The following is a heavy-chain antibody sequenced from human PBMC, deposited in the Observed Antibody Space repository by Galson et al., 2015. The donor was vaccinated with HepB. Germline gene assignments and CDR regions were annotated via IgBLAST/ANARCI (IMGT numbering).Heavy chain of an antibody. V-gene: IGHV1-2*04. Sequence: SVKVSCKASGYTFTGYYMHWVRQAPGQGLEWMGWINPNSGGTNYAQKFQGWVTMTRDTSISTAYMELSRLRSDDTAVYYCASSYCGGDCYSMDFQHWGQGTLVTVSS. D-gene: IGHD2-21*01. CDR1: GYTFTGYY. CDR2: INPNSGGT. CDR3: ASSYCGGDCYSMDFQH. J-gene: IGHJ1*01.